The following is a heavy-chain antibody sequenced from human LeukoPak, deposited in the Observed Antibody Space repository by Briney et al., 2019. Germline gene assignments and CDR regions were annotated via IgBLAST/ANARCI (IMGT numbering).Heavy chain of an antibody. V-gene: IGHV4-59*12. CDR2: IYYSGST. CDR3: ASSSSSSWFDP. Sequence: SETLSLTCAVSGGSISGYYWSWIRQPPGKGLEWIGYIYYSGSTNYNPSLDGRVTISVDTSKNQFSLKLSSVTAADTAVYYCASSSSSSWFDPWGQGTLVTVSS. CDR1: GGSISGYY. D-gene: IGHD6-13*01. J-gene: IGHJ5*02.